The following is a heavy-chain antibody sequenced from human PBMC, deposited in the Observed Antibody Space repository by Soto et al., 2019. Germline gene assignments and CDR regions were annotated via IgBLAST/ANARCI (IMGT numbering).Heavy chain of an antibody. CDR3: ARFKGSHGYYYGMDV. CDR1: GASVSSNSAA. V-gene: IGHV6-1*01. Sequence: PSQTLSLTCAISGASVSSNSAAWNWIRQSPSRGLEWLGRAYYRSKWYNDYAVSVKSRITITPDTSKKKYSLQLNSVTHEDTAVYYCARFKGSHGYYYGMDVWGQGTTVTVSS. J-gene: IGHJ6*02. CDR2: AYYRSKWYN.